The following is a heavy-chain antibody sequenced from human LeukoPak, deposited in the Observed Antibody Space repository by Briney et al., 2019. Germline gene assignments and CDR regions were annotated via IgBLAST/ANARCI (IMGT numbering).Heavy chain of an antibody. Sequence: PGGSLRLSCAASGFTFSRYWMHWVRQAPGGGLVWVSRINSDGSTTNYADSVKGRFTISRDNSKNTLYLQMNSLRAEDTAVYYCAKVAVTGVKAEVDYWGQGTLVTVSS. CDR1: GFTFSRYW. V-gene: IGHV3-74*01. CDR2: INSDGSTT. D-gene: IGHD6-19*01. CDR3: AKVAVTGVKAEVDY. J-gene: IGHJ4*02.